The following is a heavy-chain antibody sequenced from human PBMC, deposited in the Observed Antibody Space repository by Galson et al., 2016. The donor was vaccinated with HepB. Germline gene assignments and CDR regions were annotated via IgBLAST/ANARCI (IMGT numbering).Heavy chain of an antibody. V-gene: IGHV5-10-1*01. CDR1: GYSFTTYR. D-gene: IGHD4-17*01. CDR3: ARHATEDPLGDYFEP. J-gene: IGHJ5*02. Sequence: QSGAEVKKPGQSLRISCEASGYSFTTYRISWARQMPGKGLEWMGKIDPSDSDVYYSPSFQGHVTFPVNRSITTAYLQWSGLKASDTAIYYCARHATEDPLGDYFEPWGQGTPVIVSS. CDR2: IDPSDSDV.